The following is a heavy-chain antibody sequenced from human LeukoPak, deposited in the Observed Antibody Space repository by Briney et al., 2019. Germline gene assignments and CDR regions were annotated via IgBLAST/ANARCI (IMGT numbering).Heavy chain of an antibody. J-gene: IGHJ5*01. V-gene: IGHV1-18*01. CDR1: TSR. CDR2: IGTYGGDT. D-gene: IGHD3-22*01. CDR3: ARDLWNFYDCSGYNRDFDS. Sequence: ASVKVSCRATSRISWVRQAPGQGPEWMGWIGTYGGDTYYAQKFQGRITVTTDTSTSTVYMKLRNLRSDDTAVYYCARDLWNFYDCSGYNRDFDSWGQGTLVTVSS.